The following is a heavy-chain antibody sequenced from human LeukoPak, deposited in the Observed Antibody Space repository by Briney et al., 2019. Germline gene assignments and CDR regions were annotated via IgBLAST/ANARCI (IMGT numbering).Heavy chain of an antibody. J-gene: IGHJ6*02. V-gene: IGHV1-69*04. CDR1: GGTFSSYA. CDR3: ARRGYSGYDWDYYYYGLDV. D-gene: IGHD5-12*01. Sequence: SVKVSCKASGGTFSSYAISWVRQAPGQGLEWMGRIIPILGIANYAQKFQGRVTITADKSTSTAYMELSSLRSEDTAVYYCARRGYSGYDWDYYYYGLDVWGQGTTVTVSS. CDR2: IIPILGIA.